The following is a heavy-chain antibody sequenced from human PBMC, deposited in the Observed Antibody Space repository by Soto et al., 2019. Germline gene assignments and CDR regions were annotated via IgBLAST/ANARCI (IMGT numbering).Heavy chain of an antibody. D-gene: IGHD6-19*01. CDR3: ATQWDAGYSSFFSY. CDR1: GFTFSSYA. CDR2: ISYDGSNK. V-gene: IGHV3-30-3*01. Sequence: GGSLRLSCAASGFTFSSYAMHWVRQAPGKGLEWVAVISYDGSNKYYADSVKGRFTISRDNSKNTLYLQMNSLRAEDTAVYYCATQWDAGYSSFFSYWGQGTLVTVSS. J-gene: IGHJ4*02.